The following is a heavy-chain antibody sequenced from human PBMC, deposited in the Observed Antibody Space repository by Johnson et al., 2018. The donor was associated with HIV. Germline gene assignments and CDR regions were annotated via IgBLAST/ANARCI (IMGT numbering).Heavy chain of an antibody. CDR1: GVTFSSHA. D-gene: IGHD3-3*01. J-gene: IGHJ3*02. CDR3: AKAFWSGYYPHAFDI. Sequence: QMLLVESGGGVVQPGRSLRLSCAASGVTFSSHAMHWVRQAPGKGLDWVTVISYDGSNKYYADSVKGRFTISRDNSKNSLYLQMNSLRAEDTALYYCAKAFWSGYYPHAFDIWGQGTMVTVSS. V-gene: IGHV3-30-3*01. CDR2: ISYDGSNK.